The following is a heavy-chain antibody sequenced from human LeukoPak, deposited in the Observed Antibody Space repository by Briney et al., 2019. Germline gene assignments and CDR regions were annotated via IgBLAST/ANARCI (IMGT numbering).Heavy chain of an antibody. Sequence: ASVKVSCKASGYTFTGYYMHWVRQAPGQGLEWMGWINPNSGGTNYAQKFQGWVTMTRDTSISTAYMELSRLRSDDTAVYYCARFRSRSSSLDYWGQGTLVTVSS. CDR1: GYTFTGYY. CDR2: INPNSGGT. CDR3: ARFRSRSSSLDY. J-gene: IGHJ4*02. D-gene: IGHD6-13*01. V-gene: IGHV1-2*04.